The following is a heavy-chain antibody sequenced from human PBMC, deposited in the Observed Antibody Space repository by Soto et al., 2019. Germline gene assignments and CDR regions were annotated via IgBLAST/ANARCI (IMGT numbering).Heavy chain of an antibody. D-gene: IGHD3-10*01. CDR3: ARVWGGAFDI. Sequence: QVQLQESGPGLVKPSETLSLTCTVSGGSISSYYWSWIRQPPGKGLEWIGYIYYSGSTNYNPSLKSRVNISVDTYKNQFSLKLSSVTAADTAVYYCARVWGGAFDIWGQGTMVTVSS. J-gene: IGHJ3*02. CDR2: IYYSGST. CDR1: GGSISSYY. V-gene: IGHV4-59*01.